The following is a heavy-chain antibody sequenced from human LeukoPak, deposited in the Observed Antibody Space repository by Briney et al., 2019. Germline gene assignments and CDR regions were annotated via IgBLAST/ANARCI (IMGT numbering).Heavy chain of an antibody. CDR3: ARGSYWGGDY. V-gene: IGHV3-7*01. CDR1: GCTFSNYW. Sequence: PGGSLRLSCAASGCTFSNYWMSWVRQAPGKGLEWVANTKQDGSGNYVDSVKGRFTISRDNAKNSLYLQMNSLRVDDTAVYYCARGSYWGGDYWGQGTLVTVSS. J-gene: IGHJ4*02. CDR2: TKQDGSG. D-gene: IGHD7-27*01.